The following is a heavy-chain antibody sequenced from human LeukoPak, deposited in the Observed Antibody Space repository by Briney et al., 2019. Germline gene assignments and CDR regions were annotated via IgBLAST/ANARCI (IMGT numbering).Heavy chain of an antibody. CDR3: ARHSSGYSDAFDI. Sequence: SETLSLTCTVSGGSISSYYWSWIRQPPGKGLEWIGYIYYSGSTNYNPSLKSRVTISVDTSKNQFSLKLSSVTAADTAVYYCARHSSGYSDAFDIWGQGTMVTVS. CDR2: IYYSGST. CDR1: GGSISSYY. D-gene: IGHD3-22*01. J-gene: IGHJ3*02. V-gene: IGHV4-59*01.